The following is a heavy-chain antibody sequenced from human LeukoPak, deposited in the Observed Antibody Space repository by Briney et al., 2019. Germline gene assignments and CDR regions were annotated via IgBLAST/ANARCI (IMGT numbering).Heavy chain of an antibody. V-gene: IGHV3-30-3*01. CDR3: ARDDSGASTSY. J-gene: IGHJ4*02. CDR1: GFSFSSYA. Sequence: GGSLRLSCAASGFSFSSYAMHWVRQAPGKGLEWVAVMSYDGNNEYYADSVKGRFTISRDNSKNTLFLQMSSLRAEDTAVYYCARDDSGASTSYWGQGTLVTVSS. D-gene: IGHD1-26*01. CDR2: MSYDGNNE.